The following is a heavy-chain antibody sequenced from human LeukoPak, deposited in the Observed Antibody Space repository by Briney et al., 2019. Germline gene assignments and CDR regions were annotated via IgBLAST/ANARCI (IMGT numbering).Heavy chain of an antibody. CDR3: ARAVGPFDI. CDR1: GFTFSTDG. V-gene: IGHV3-33*01. Sequence: GRSLRLSCAASGFTFSTDGMHWVRQAPGKXLEWVAVIWYDGSNKYYADSVKGRFTISRDNSKNPLSLQMNSLRAEDTAVYYCARAVGPFDIWGQGTMVTVSS. CDR2: IWYDGSNK. J-gene: IGHJ3*02.